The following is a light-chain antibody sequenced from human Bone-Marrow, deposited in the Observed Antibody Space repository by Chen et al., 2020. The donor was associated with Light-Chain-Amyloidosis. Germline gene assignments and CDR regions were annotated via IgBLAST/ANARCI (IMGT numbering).Light chain of an antibody. J-gene: IGLJ1*01. Sequence: QSVLTQPPSASGTPGQRVTISWSGSSPNIASNYVYWYQQLPGTAPKLLIYENNQRPSGVPDRFSVSKSGTSASLAISGLRSEDEADYYCAAWDNGLSGYVFGTGTKVTDL. CDR1: SPNIASNY. V-gene: IGLV1-47*01. CDR3: AAWDNGLSGYV. CDR2: ENN.